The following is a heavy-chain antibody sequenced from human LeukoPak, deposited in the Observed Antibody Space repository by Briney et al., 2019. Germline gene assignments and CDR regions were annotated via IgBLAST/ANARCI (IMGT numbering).Heavy chain of an antibody. J-gene: IGHJ6*03. D-gene: IGHD4-17*01. CDR2: ISGGGYST. Sequence: GGSLRLSCAASGFTFSSYAMSWVRQAPGKGLEWVSGISGGGYSTYYADSVKGRFTISRDNSKNTLYLQMNSLRAEDTAVYYCAKDPPEDSDYGDYLYYMDVWGKGTTVTVSS. CDR1: GFTFSSYA. CDR3: AKDPPEDSDYGDYLYYMDV. V-gene: IGHV3-23*01.